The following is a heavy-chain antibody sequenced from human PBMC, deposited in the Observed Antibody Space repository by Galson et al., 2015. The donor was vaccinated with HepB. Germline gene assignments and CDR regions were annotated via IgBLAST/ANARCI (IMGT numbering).Heavy chain of an antibody. D-gene: IGHD1-26*01. J-gene: IGHJ4*02. CDR2: ISTTSDNK. CDR3: ARIALSGSYWYFDY. Sequence: SLRLSCAASGFTFSSYNMNWVRQAPGKGLEWISYISTTSDNKFSADSVKGRLIISRDNAKNSLYLQMNSLKAEDTAVYYCARIALSGSYWYFDYWGQGTLVTVSS. V-gene: IGHV3-48*01. CDR1: GFTFSSYN.